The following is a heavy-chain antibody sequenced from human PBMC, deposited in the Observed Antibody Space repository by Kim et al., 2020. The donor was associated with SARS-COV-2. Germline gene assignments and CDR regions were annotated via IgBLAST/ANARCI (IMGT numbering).Heavy chain of an antibody. Sequence: PSLKSRVTISVDTSKNQFSLKLSSVTAADTAVYYCARRVPATGALGAFDIWGQGTMVTVSS. J-gene: IGHJ3*02. V-gene: IGHV4-39*01. D-gene: IGHD2-2*01. CDR3: ARRVPATGALGAFDI.